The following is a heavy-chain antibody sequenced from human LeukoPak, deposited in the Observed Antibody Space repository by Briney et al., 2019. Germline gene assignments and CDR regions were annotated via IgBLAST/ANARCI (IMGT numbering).Heavy chain of an antibody. CDR3: AKGWFEEK. D-gene: IGHD3-10*01. Sequence: GGSLRLSCTASGFTFSTDAMTSVRQAPGKGLEWVSVISPDSYTTYYADSVKGRFTISRDNSKDTLYLQVNSLRAEDTAVYFCAKGWFEEKWGQGTLVTVSS. CDR2: ISPDSYTT. J-gene: IGHJ4*02. V-gene: IGHV3-23*01. CDR1: GFTFSTDA.